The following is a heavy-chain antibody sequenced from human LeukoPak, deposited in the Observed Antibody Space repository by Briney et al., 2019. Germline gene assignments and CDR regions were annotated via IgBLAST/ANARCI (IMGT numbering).Heavy chain of an antibody. J-gene: IGHJ4*02. V-gene: IGHV1-2*02. CDR1: GYTFTGYY. CDR2: INPNSGGT. CDR3: ARVPKATPGHFDY. Sequence: GASVTVSCKASGYTFTGYYMHWVRQAPGQGLEWMGWINPNSGGTNYAQKFKGRVTVTRDTSISTAYMELSRLRSDDTAVYYCARVPKATPGHFDYWGQGTLVTVSS.